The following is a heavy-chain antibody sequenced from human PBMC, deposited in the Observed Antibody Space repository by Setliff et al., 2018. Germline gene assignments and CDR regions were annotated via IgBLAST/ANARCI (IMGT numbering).Heavy chain of an antibody. V-gene: IGHV4-4*07. Sequence: SETLSLTCTVSGGSISSYYWSWIRQPAGKGLEWIGHIYIGGRANYNPSLKSRVTISVDTSKNQVSLKLTSVTAADMAVYYCAREQWLDPPGYYYMDVWAKGTTVTVSS. CDR3: AREQWLDPPGYYYMDV. D-gene: IGHD6-19*01. CDR1: GGSISSYY. CDR2: IYIGGRA. J-gene: IGHJ6*03.